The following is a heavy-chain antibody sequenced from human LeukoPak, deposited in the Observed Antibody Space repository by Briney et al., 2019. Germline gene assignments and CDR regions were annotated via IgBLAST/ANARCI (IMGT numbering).Heavy chain of an antibody. CDR1: GGTFSSYA. CDR2: IIPIFGIA. D-gene: IGHD2-2*01. J-gene: IGHJ6*02. V-gene: IGHV1-69*04. CDR3: ARARTGVVPAAPYYYYGMDV. Sequence: SVKVSCKASGGTFSSYAISWVRQATGQGLGWMGRIIPIFGIANYAQKFQGRVTITADKSTSTAYMELSSLRSEDTAVYYCARARTGVVPAAPYYYYGMDVWGQGTTVTVSS.